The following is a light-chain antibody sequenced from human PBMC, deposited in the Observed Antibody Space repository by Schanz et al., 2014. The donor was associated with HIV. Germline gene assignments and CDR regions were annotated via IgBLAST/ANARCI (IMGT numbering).Light chain of an antibody. Sequence: QAVLTQPPSVSEAPRQRVTISCSGSSSNIGKNAVNWYQQLPGKTPKLLIYYDDLLPPGVSDRFSGSKSGTSASLAISGLQSEDEADYYCASWDDSLKGYVFGTGTKLTVL. J-gene: IGLJ1*01. CDR2: YDD. V-gene: IGLV1-36*01. CDR1: SSNIGKNA. CDR3: ASWDDSLKGYV.